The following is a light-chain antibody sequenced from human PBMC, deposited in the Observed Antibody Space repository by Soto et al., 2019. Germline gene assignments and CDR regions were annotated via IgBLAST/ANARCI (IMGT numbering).Light chain of an antibody. CDR2: EGS. CDR1: SSEVGSYNL. CDR3: CSYAGSSTYV. J-gene: IGLJ1*01. V-gene: IGLV2-23*01. Sequence: QSVLTQPASVPGSPGQSITFSCTGTSSEVGSYNLVSWYQQHPGKAPKLMIYEGSKRPSGVSNRFSGSKSGNTASLTISGLQAEDEADYYCCSYAGSSTYVFGTGTKVTVL.